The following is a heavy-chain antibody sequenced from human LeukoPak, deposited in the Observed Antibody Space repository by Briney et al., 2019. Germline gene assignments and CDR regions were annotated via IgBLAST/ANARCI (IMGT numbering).Heavy chain of an antibody. V-gene: IGHV3-21*01. D-gene: IGHD7-27*01. CDR3: AGDWGPGYFYY. CDR1: GFTFSSYS. Sequence: GGSLRLSCAASGFTFSSYSMIWVRQAPGKGLEWVSSISSSGTTIYYVDSVKGRFTISRDNAKNSLYLQMNSLTVEDTAVYYCAGDWGPGYFYYWGQGALVTVSS. J-gene: IGHJ4*02. CDR2: ISSSGTTI.